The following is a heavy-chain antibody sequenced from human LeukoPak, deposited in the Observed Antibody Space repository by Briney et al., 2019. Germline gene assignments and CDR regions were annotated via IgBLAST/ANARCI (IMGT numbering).Heavy chain of an antibody. V-gene: IGHV1-69*13. CDR1: GGTFSSYA. J-gene: IGHJ3*02. CDR2: IIPIFGTA. CDR3: ARDSRAGSGSEVDYGGNSGAFDI. D-gene: IGHD4-23*01. Sequence: GASVKVSCKASGGTFSSYAISWVRQAPGQGLEWMGGIIPIFGTANYAQKFQGRVTITADESTSTAYMELSSLRSEDTAVYYCARDSRAGSGSEVDYGGNSGAFDIWGQGTMVTVSS.